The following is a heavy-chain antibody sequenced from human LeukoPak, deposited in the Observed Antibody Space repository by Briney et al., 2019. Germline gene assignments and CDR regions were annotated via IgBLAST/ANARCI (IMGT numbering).Heavy chain of an antibody. D-gene: IGHD5-12*01. J-gene: IGHJ4*02. V-gene: IGHV3-21*01. CDR2: ISSSSSSI. Sequence: PGGSLRLSCAASGFTFSSYSMNWVRQAPGKGLEWVSSISSSSSSIYYADSVKGRFTISRDNAKNSLYLQMNSLRAEDTAVYYCARVIGGYGDYWGQGTLVTVSS. CDR3: ARVIGGYGDY. CDR1: GFTFSSYS.